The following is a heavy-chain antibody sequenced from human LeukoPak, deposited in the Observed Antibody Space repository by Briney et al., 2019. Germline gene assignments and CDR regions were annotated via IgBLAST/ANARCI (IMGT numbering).Heavy chain of an antibody. V-gene: IGHV3-48*03. CDR3: ARDPAAAGNPALDY. CDR1: GFTFSSYE. D-gene: IGHD6-13*01. CDR2: ISSSGSTI. Sequence: PGGSLRLSCAASGFTFSSYEMNWVRQAPGKGLEWVSYISSSGSTIYYADSVKGRFTISRDNAKNSLYLQMNSLRAEDTAVYYCARDPAAAGNPALDYWGQGTLVTVSS. J-gene: IGHJ4*02.